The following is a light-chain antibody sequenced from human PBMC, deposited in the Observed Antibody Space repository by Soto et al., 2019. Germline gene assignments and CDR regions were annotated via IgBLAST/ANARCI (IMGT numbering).Light chain of an antibody. CDR3: QQYGDSTGWT. J-gene: IGKJ1*01. V-gene: IGKV3-20*01. CDR1: QSVGSS. CDR2: GAS. Sequence: DILLTQSPATLSLSRGERATLSCRASQSVGSSLAWFQQKPVQAPRLLIYGASSRATGIPDRFSGSGSGTDFTLTISRLEPEDFAVYYCQQYGDSTGWTFGQGTKVDNK.